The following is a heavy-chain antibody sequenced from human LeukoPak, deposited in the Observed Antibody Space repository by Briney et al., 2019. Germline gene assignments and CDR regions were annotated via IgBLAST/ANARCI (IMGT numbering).Heavy chain of an antibody. CDR3: ARANYGSGSYYGYYYYYMDV. D-gene: IGHD3-10*01. Sequence: SETLSLTCTVSGGSISSYYWSWIRQPAGKGLEWIGRIYTSGSTNYNPSLKSRVTMSVDTSKNQFSLKLSSVTAADTAVYYCARANYGSGSYYGYYYYYMDVWGKGTTVTVSS. V-gene: IGHV4-4*07. J-gene: IGHJ6*03. CDR1: GGSISSYY. CDR2: IYTSGST.